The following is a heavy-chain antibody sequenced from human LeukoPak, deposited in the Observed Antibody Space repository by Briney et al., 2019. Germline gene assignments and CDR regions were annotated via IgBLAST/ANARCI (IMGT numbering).Heavy chain of an antibody. V-gene: IGHV4-61*08. CDR1: GGSISSGGYY. D-gene: IGHD5-18*01. CDR2: IYYSGST. CDR3: ARGAAGYSYG. J-gene: IGHJ4*02. Sequence: SETLSLTCTVSGGSISSGGYYWSWIRQPPGKGLEWIGHIYYSGSTNYNPSLKSRVTISIDTSKNQFSLRLSSVTAADMAVYYCARGAAGYSYGWGQGTLVTVSS.